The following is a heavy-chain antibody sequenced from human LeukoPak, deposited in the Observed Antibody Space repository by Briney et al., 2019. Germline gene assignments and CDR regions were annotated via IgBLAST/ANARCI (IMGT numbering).Heavy chain of an antibody. CDR3: ARDGPYDFWSGYSVAHAFDI. V-gene: IGHV4-4*07. J-gene: IGHJ3*02. D-gene: IGHD3-3*01. CDR1: GGSISSYY. CDR2: IYTSGST. Sequence: LETLSLTCTVSGGSISSYYWSWIRQPAGKGLEWIGRIYTSGSTNYNPSLKSRVTMSVDTSKNQFSLKLSSVTAADTAVYYCARDGPYDFWSGYSVAHAFDIWGQGTMVTVSS.